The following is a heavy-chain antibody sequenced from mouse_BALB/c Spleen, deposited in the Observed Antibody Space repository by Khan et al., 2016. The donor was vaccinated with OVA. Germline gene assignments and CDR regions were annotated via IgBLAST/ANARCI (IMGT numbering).Heavy chain of an antibody. CDR3: ARVDGGDFDY. J-gene: IGHJ2*01. D-gene: IGHD2-3*01. CDR1: GYSIASDYA. V-gene: IGHV3-2*02. Sequence: EVQLQESGPGLVKPSQSLSLTCTVTGYSIASDYAWNWIRQFPGNKLEWMGFISYSGNTNYKPSLKSRISITRDTSKNQFFLQLNSVTSEDTATYYCARVDGGDFDYWGQGTTLTVSS. CDR2: ISYSGNT.